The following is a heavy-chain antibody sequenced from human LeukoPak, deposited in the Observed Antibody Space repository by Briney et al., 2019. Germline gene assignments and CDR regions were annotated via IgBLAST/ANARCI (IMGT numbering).Heavy chain of an antibody. CDR1: GFTFSAYA. D-gene: IGHD6-13*01. J-gene: IGHJ4*02. Sequence: GRSLRLSCAASGFTFSAYAMHWVSQAPGKGMEWVAVISYDGSNKNYADSVKGRFTISRDNSKNTLYLQMNSLRAEDTAVYYCAKVGGVSGIAAAGIRDYFDYWGQGTLVTVSS. V-gene: IGHV3-30*18. CDR3: AKVGGVSGIAAAGIRDYFDY. CDR2: ISYDGSNK.